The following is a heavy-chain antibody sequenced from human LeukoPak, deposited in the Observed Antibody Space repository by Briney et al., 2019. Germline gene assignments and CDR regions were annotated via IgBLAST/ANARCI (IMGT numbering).Heavy chain of an antibody. CDR2: INPNSGGT. Sequence: ASVKVSCKASGYTFTGYYMHWVRQAPGQGLEWMGWINPNSGGTNYAQKFQGRVTMTRDTSISTAYMELSRLRSDDTAVYYCARADFSMVRGGSFGYWGQGTLVTVSS. D-gene: IGHD3-10*01. J-gene: IGHJ4*02. V-gene: IGHV1-2*02. CDR3: ARADFSMVRGGSFGY. CDR1: GYTFTGYY.